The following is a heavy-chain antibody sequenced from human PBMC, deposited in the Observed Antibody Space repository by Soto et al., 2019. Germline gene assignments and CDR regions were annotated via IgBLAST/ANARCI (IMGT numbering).Heavy chain of an antibody. Sequence: PGGSLRLSCAASGFSISDYYMSWIRQAPGKGLEWVAYISQSYSYTNYADSAKGRFTIARDNSKNTLYLQMNSLRPEDTAVYYCVEVSTFYDILTGSYSTNFFDPWGQGTRVTVSS. CDR1: GFSISDYY. V-gene: IGHV3-11*06. J-gene: IGHJ5*02. D-gene: IGHD3-9*01. CDR2: ISQSYSYT. CDR3: VEVSTFYDILTGSYSTNFFDP.